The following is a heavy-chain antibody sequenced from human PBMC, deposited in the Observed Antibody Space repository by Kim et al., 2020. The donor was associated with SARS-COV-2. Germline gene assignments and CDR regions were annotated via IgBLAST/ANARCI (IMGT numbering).Heavy chain of an antibody. V-gene: IGHV3-23*01. CDR3: AKDRIPRYYYDSSGDFDY. CDR1: GFTFSSYA. J-gene: IGHJ4*02. Sequence: GGSLRLSCAASGFTFSSYAMSWVRQAPGKGLEWVSAISGSGGSTYYADSVKGRFTISRDNSKNTLYLQMNSLRAEDTAVYYCAKDRIPRYYYDSSGDFDYWGQGTLVTVSS. CDR2: ISGSGGST. D-gene: IGHD3-22*01.